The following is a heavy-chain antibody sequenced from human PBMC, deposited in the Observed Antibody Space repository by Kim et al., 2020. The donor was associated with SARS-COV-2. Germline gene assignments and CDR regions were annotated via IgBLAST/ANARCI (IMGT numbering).Heavy chain of an antibody. J-gene: IGHJ6*02. CDR2: ISYDGSNK. CDR3: AMGPYYYDSSADRDV. Sequence: GGSLRLSCAASGFTFSSYGMYWVRQAPGKGLEWVAVISYDGSNKYYADSVKGRFTISRDNSKNTLYLQMNSLRAEDTAVYYCAMGPYYYDSSADRDVWGQGTTVTVSS. D-gene: IGHD3-22*01. V-gene: IGHV3-30*03. CDR1: GFTFSSYG.